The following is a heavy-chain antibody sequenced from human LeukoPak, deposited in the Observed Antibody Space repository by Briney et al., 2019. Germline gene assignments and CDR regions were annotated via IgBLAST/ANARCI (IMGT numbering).Heavy chain of an antibody. CDR3: ARVRITGTTFRYYYYYMDV. J-gene: IGHJ6*03. D-gene: IGHD1-7*01. Sequence: SETLSLTCTVSGGSINSYYWSWIRQPAGKGLEWIGRIYSSGSTNYNPSLKSRVSMSVDTSKNQFSLKLTSVTAADTAVYYCARVRITGTTFRYYYYYMDVWGKGTTVTVSS. CDR2: IYSSGST. CDR1: GGSINSYY. V-gene: IGHV4-4*07.